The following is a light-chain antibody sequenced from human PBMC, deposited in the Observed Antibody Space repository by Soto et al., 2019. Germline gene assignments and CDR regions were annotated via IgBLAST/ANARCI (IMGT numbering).Light chain of an antibody. CDR3: QQYGNSPVT. Sequence: EIVLTQSPGTLSLSPGERATLSCRASQSVNNNYFAWYQQQPGQAPRLLIYGASSRATGIPDRFSGSGSGTDFTLTITSPEPEDFAVYYCQQYGNSPVTVGGGTKVEIK. J-gene: IGKJ4*01. V-gene: IGKV3-20*01. CDR1: QSVNNNY. CDR2: GAS.